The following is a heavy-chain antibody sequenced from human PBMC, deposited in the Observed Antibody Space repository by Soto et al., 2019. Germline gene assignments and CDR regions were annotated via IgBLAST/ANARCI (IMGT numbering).Heavy chain of an antibody. V-gene: IGHV4-34*01. Sequence: SETLSLTCAVYGGSFSGYNWSWIRQPPGKGLEWIGEINHSGSTNYNPSLKSRVTISVDTSKNQFSLKLSSVTAADTAVYYCASSGWYRGWFDPWGQGTLVTVSS. CDR3: ASSGWYRGWFDP. CDR2: INHSGST. J-gene: IGHJ5*02. CDR1: GGSFSGYN. D-gene: IGHD6-19*01.